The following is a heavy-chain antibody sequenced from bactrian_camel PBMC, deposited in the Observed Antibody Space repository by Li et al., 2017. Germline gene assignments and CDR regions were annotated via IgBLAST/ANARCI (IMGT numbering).Heavy chain of an antibody. Sequence: HVQLVESGGGSVKAGGSLRLACRFSGYTSNSYCMGWFRQAPGTEREGVAIIDSDGRTSYADPVKGRFTISKDNANNTVNLMMNSLKPEDTATYYCAADPRAFVCGYWAGRPVVMDYWGKGTQVTVS. D-gene: IGHD1*01. CDR1: GYTSNSYC. V-gene: IGHV3S63*01. J-gene: IGHJ7*01. CDR2: IIDSDGRT.